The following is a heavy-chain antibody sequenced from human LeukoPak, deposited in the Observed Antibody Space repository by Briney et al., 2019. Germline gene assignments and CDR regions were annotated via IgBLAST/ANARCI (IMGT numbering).Heavy chain of an antibody. CDR2: IYHTGRT. D-gene: IGHD3-10*01. V-gene: IGHV4-4*02. J-gene: IGHJ3*02. CDR1: GDSMTSNNW. CDR3: ARDKGVIDAFDI. Sequence: PSETLSLTCAVSGDSMTSNNWWSWVRQPPGKGLEWIGDIYHTGRTNYNPSLKSRVTISVDKSKKQFSLKLSSVTAADTAVYYCARDKGVIDAFDIWGQGTMVTVSS.